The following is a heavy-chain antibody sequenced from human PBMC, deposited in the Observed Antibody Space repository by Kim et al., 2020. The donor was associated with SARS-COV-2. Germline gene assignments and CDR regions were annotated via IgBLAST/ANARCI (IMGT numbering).Heavy chain of an antibody. Sequence: NSAPKFQGRVTVTRDTSINTAYMELTRLTSDDTAVYYCAREVQHSNSFDYWGQGTLVTVSS. V-gene: IGHV1-2*02. D-gene: IGHD2-21*01. J-gene: IGHJ4*02. CDR3: AREVQHSNSFDY.